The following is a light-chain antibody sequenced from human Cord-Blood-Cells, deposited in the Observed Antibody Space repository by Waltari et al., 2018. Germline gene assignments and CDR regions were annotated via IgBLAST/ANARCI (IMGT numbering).Light chain of an antibody. V-gene: IGKV3-11*01. CDR2: DAY. CDR1: QSVSSY. J-gene: IGKJ5*01. Sequence: EIVLTQSPATLSLSPGERATLSCRASQSVSSYLAWYQQKPGQAPRLLIYDAYNRATGIPARFSGSGSGTDFTLTISSLEPEEFAVYYCQQRSNWPPITFGQGTRLEIK. CDR3: QQRSNWPPIT.